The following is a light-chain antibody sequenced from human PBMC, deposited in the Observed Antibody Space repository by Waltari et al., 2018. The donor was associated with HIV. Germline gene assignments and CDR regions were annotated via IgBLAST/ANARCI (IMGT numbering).Light chain of an antibody. J-gene: IGKJ1*01. CDR2: AAS. V-gene: IGKV3-15*01. Sequence: EILMTQSSPTLSLSPGERASLSCRAIQRVTRDLAWYQNSPGQSPRLLIHAASTRASHIPDRFSGSGSGTEFTLTISSLQSEDFAVYYCQQNNTWPPGAFGQGTKVEIK. CDR3: QQNNTWPPGA. CDR1: QRVTRD.